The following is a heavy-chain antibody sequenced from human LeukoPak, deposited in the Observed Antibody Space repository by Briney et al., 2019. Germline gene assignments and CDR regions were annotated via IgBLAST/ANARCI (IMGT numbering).Heavy chain of an antibody. CDR3: AKAGQQLVHFDY. J-gene: IGHJ4*02. D-gene: IGHD6-13*01. CDR1: EFTFSSYA. Sequence: PGGSLSLSCAASEFTFSSYAMSWVRQAPGKGLEWVSAISGSGGSTYYADSVKGRFTISRDNSKNTLYLQMNSLRAEDTAVYYCAKAGQQLVHFDYWGQGTLVTVSS. V-gene: IGHV3-23*01. CDR2: ISGSGGST.